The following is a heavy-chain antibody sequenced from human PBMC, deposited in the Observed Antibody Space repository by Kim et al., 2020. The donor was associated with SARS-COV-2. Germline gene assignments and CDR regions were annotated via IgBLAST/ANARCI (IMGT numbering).Heavy chain of an antibody. Sequence: GGSLRLSCAASGFTFDDYAMHWVRQAPGKGLEWVSGISWNSGSIGYADSVKGRFTISRDNAKNSLYLQMNSLRAEDTALYYCAKDTRSFLSGGGMDVWGQGTTVTVSS. CDR1: GFTFDDYA. CDR2: ISWNSGSI. J-gene: IGHJ6*02. CDR3: AKDTRSFLSGGGMDV. D-gene: IGHD1-1*01. V-gene: IGHV3-9*01.